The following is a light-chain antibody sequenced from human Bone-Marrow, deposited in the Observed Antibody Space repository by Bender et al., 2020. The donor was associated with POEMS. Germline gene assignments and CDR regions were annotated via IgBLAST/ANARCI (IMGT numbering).Light chain of an antibody. CDR1: KLGDEY. CDR3: QAWDSRTVV. J-gene: IGLJ2*01. V-gene: IGLV3-1*01. CDR2: QDT. Sequence: SSELTQPPSVSVSPGQTVSITCSGDKLGDEYACWYQQQPGQSPVLVIYQDTKRPSGIPERFSGSNSGNTATLTISGTQPMDEADYYCQAWDSRTVVFGGGTKLTVL.